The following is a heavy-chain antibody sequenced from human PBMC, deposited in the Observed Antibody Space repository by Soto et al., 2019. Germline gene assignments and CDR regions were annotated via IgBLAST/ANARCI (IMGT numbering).Heavy chain of an antibody. Sequence: SETLSLTCTVSGDSISTFYWGWMRQSPGKELEWIGYVYYTGSTNYNPSLKSRVTISVDRSKNQFSLKLTSANAADTAVYYCARGRTVRNYADDSSDYFYFFDYWGQGTQVTVS. CDR2: VYYTGST. CDR1: GDSISTFY. V-gene: IGHV4-59*01. J-gene: IGHJ4*02. CDR3: ARGRTVRNYADDSSDYFYFFDY. D-gene: IGHD3-22*01.